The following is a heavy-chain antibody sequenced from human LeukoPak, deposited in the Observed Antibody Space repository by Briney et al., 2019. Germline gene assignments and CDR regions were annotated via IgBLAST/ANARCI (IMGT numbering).Heavy chain of an antibody. Sequence: SETLSLTCTVSGGSISSSSSYWGWIRQPPGKGLEWIGSIYYSGSTSYNPSLKSRVTISLDTSKNKSSLKLSSVTAADTAVYYCASSRYNQEGFDYWGQGTLVTVSS. J-gene: IGHJ4*02. CDR3: ASSRYNQEGFDY. D-gene: IGHD1-1*01. CDR1: GGSISSSSSY. V-gene: IGHV4-39*07. CDR2: IYYSGST.